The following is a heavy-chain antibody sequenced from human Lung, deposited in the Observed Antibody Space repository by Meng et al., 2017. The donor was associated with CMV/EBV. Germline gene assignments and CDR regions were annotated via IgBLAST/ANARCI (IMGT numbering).Heavy chain of an antibody. CDR3: ARDRSLSRLGRSDAFDF. V-gene: IGHV1-2*02. Sequence: ASXXVSXQASVYTFTLFDIHWVRQAPGQGLEWLGWINPNTDGTNDAQRFQGRVAMTCDTSITTAYMEVSSLTSDDTAIYYCARDRSLSRLGRSDAFDFWGQGTXVTVSS. D-gene: IGHD7-27*01. CDR2: INPNTDGT. J-gene: IGHJ3*01. CDR1: VYTFTLFD.